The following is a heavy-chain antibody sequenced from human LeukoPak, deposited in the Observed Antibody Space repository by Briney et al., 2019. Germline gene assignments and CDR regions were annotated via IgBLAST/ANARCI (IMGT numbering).Heavy chain of an antibody. V-gene: IGHV1-2*02. CDR1: GYTFTGYY. CDR3: ARPPNSDFWSGPKGGGNWFDP. Sequence: GASVKVSCKASGYTFTGYYMHWVRQAPGQGLEWMGWINPNSGGTNYAQKFQGRVTMTRDTSISTAYMELSRLRSDDTAVYFCARPPNSDFWSGPKGGGNWFDPWGQGTLVTVSS. J-gene: IGHJ5*02. D-gene: IGHD3-3*01. CDR2: INPNSGGT.